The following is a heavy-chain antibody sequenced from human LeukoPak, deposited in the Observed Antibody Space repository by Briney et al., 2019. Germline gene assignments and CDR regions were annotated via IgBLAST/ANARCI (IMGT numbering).Heavy chain of an antibody. V-gene: IGHV4-59*10. CDR2: VYTSGST. J-gene: IGHJ6*04. Sequence: SETLSLTCAVYGGSFSGYYWSWVRQPAGKGLEWIGRVYTSGSTTYNPSLRSRVTMSVDTSKNQLSLNLYSVTAADTAVYYCAGLYVWGKGTMVTISS. CDR1: GGSFSGYY. CDR3: AGLYV.